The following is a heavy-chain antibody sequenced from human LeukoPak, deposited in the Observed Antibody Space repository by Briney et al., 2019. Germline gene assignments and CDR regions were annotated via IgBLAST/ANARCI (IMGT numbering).Heavy chain of an antibody. Sequence: GGSLRLPCAASGFTFSSYAMSWVRQAPGKGLEWVSAISGSGGSTYYADSVKGRFTISRDNSKNTLYLQMNSLRAEDTAVYYCAKPLGYGDSNTFDYWGQGTLVTVSS. V-gene: IGHV3-23*01. J-gene: IGHJ4*02. CDR3: AKPLGYGDSNTFDY. D-gene: IGHD4-17*01. CDR2: ISGSGGST. CDR1: GFTFSSYA.